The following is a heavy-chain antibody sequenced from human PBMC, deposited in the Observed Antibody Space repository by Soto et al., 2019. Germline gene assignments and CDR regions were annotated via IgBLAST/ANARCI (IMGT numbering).Heavy chain of an antibody. Sequence: PGGSLRLSCAASVFTFSSYAMSWVRQAPGKELEWVSAISGSGGSTYYADSVKGRFTISRDNSKNTLYLQMNSLRAEDTAVYYCAKDPLITMVHWFDPWGQGTLVTVSS. D-gene: IGHD3-10*01. CDR1: VFTFSSYA. J-gene: IGHJ5*02. CDR3: AKDPLITMVHWFDP. CDR2: ISGSGGST. V-gene: IGHV3-23*01.